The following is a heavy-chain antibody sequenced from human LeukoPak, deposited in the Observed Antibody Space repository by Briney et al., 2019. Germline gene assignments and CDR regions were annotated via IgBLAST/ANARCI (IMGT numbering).Heavy chain of an antibody. J-gene: IGHJ3*02. CDR3: AKSNGYGLVDI. CDR1: GGSISTSNYY. D-gene: IGHD3-10*01. CDR2: NFYSEST. V-gene: IGHV4-39*06. Sequence: SETLSLTCTVSGGSISTSNYYWGWIRQPRGTGLEWNGNNFYSESTYCSPSLRSRVTKSPDTSRNQSALKLNAVTAADTAVYYCAKSNGYGLVDIWGQGTMVTVSS.